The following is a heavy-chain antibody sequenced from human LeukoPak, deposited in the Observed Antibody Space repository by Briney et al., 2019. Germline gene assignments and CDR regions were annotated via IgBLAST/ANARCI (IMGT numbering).Heavy chain of an antibody. J-gene: IGHJ6*04. V-gene: IGHV1-69*13. CDR3: ARNAVPDRPFSGMDV. Sequence: SVRFSCKASGGTFSSDAISWVRQAPGQGLEWMGGIIPIFGTANYAQKFQGRVTITADESTSTAYMELSSLRSEDTAVYYCARNAVPDRPFSGMDVWGKGTTVTVPS. D-gene: IGHD2-2*01. CDR1: GGTFSSDA. CDR2: IIPIFGTA.